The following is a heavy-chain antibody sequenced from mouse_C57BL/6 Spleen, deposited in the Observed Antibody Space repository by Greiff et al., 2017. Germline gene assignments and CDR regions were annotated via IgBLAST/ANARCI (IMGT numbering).Heavy chain of an antibody. D-gene: IGHD1-1*01. CDR3: ARATTYYYFDS. V-gene: IGHV3-6*01. Sequence: EVKLQESGPGLVKPSQSLSLTCSVPGYSITSGYYWNWIRQFPGNKLEWMGYISYDGSNNYNPSLKNRIPITRDTSKNQFFLKLNSVTTEDTATYYCARATTYYYFDSWGQGTTLTVSS. CDR1: GYSITSGYY. CDR2: ISYDGSN. J-gene: IGHJ2*01.